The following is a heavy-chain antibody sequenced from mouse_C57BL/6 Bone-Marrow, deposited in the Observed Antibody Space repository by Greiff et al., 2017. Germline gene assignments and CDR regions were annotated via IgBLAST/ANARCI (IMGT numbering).Heavy chain of an antibody. CDR1: GYTFTSYG. CDR2: IYPRSGNT. V-gene: IGHV1-81*01. CDR3: ARRYYGSSYAMDY. J-gene: IGHJ4*01. D-gene: IGHD1-1*01. Sequence: QVQLQQSGAELARPGASVKLSCKASGYTFTSYGISWVKQRTGQGLEWIGEIYPRSGNTYYNEKFKGKATLTADKSSSTAYMELRRLTSEDSAVYFCARRYYGSSYAMDYWGQGTSVTVSS.